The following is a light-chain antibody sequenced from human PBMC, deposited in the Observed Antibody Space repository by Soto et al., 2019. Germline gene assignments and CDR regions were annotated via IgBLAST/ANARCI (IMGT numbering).Light chain of an antibody. CDR2: LAY. Sequence: DIVMTQSPLSLPVTPGEPASISCRSSQSLLHSNGYNYLDWYLQKPGQSPQLLIYLAYNRASGVPDRFNGSGSGTDFTLKISRVEAEDVGVYYCMQDLQTPVTFGQGTKVEIK. V-gene: IGKV2-28*01. CDR1: QSLLHSNGYNY. J-gene: IGKJ1*01. CDR3: MQDLQTPVT.